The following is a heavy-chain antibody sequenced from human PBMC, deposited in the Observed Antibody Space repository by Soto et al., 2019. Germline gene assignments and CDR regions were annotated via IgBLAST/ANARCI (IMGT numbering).Heavy chain of an antibody. Sequence: GGSLRLSCAASGFTFSNDWMHWVRQAAGKGLVWVSRINMDGSSTNYADSVKGRFTISRDNAKNTVYLQMNSLRAEDTAVYYCARGARGMYGNYHWGQGALVTVS. V-gene: IGHV3-74*01. CDR1: GFTFSNDW. J-gene: IGHJ5*02. CDR2: INMDGSST. CDR3: ARGARGMYGNYH. D-gene: IGHD4-17*01.